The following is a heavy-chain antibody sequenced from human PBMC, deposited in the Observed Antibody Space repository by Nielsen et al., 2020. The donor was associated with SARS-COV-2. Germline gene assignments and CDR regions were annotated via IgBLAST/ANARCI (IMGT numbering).Heavy chain of an antibody. Sequence: SETLSLTCTVSGGSINSYYWSWVRQPPGKGLEWIGYIYYRGSTNYNPSLKSRVTLSVDTSKNQFSLNLSSVSAADTAVYYCARDSEGDCSSTSCYTYYFDYWGQGTLVTVSS. CDR1: GGSINSYY. CDR2: IYYRGST. V-gene: IGHV4-59*01. D-gene: IGHD2-2*02. CDR3: ARDSEGDCSSTSCYTYYFDY. J-gene: IGHJ4*02.